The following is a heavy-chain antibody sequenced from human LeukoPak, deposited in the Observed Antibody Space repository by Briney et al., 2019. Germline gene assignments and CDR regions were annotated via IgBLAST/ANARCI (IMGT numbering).Heavy chain of an antibody. CDR3: ASEGYCSSTSCYAGFFDY. CDR2: IDPSSTYI. CDR1: GFTFRSYS. J-gene: IGHJ4*02. Sequence: GGSLRLSCAASGFTFRSYSMNWVRQAPGKGLEWVSAIDPSSTYIYYADSVKGRFTISRDNAKNTLYLQMNSLRAEDTAVYYCASEGYCSSTSCYAGFFDYWGQGTLVTVSS. D-gene: IGHD2-2*01. V-gene: IGHV3-21*04.